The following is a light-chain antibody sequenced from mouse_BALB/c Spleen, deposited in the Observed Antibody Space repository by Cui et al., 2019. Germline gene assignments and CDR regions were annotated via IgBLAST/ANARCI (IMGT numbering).Light chain of an antibody. J-gene: IGKJ5*01. V-gene: IGKV5-48*01. Sequence: ILLTQSQAIMSVSPGERVSFSCRASKSIGTSIHWYQQRTNGSPRLLIKYASESISGIPSRFSGSGSGTDFTLSINSVESEDIADYYCQQSNSWPLTFGAGTKLELK. CDR1: KSIGTS. CDR3: QQSNSWPLT. CDR2: YAS.